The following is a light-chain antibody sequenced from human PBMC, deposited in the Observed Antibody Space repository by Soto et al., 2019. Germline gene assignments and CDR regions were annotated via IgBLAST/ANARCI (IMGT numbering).Light chain of an antibody. Sequence: DNQMTQSPSNLSASVGDRVTITCRASQSISTWWAWYQQKPGKSPKLLISGVSNLESGVPSRFSGSGSGPEFTITLSGLQPDDFATYCCQQYHSFGQGTKLEIK. J-gene: IGKJ2*01. CDR3: QQYHS. CDR2: GVS. V-gene: IGKV1-5*01. CDR1: QSISTW.